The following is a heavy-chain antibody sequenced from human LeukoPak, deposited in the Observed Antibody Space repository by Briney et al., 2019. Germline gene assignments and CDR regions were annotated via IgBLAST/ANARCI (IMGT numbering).Heavy chain of an antibody. Sequence: SETLSLICTVSGGSINSYYWSWIRQPPGKGLEWIGYIYYSGSTNYNPSLKSRVTMSVDTSKNQFSLKLSSVTAADTAVYYCARDQYYYGSGSTSYYFDYWGQGTLVTVSS. CDR3: ARDQYYYGSGSTSYYFDY. CDR1: GGSINSYY. J-gene: IGHJ4*02. V-gene: IGHV4-59*12. CDR2: IYYSGST. D-gene: IGHD3-10*01.